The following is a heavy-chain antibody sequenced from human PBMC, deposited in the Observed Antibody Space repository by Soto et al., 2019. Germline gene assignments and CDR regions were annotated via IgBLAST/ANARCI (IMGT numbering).Heavy chain of an antibody. CDR2: ISSSSSTI. Sequence: EVQLVESGGGLVQPGGSLRLSCAASGFTFSSYSMNWVRQAPGKGLEWVSYISSSSSTIYYADSVKGRFTISRDNAKNTLYLPMNSLRDEDTAVYYCARDGGIVVVTAELFDYWGQGTLVTVSS. J-gene: IGHJ4*02. V-gene: IGHV3-48*02. D-gene: IGHD2-21*02. CDR1: GFTFSSYS. CDR3: ARDGGIVVVTAELFDY.